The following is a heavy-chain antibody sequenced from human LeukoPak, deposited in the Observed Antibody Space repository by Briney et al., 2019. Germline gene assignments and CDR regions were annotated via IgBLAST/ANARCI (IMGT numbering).Heavy chain of an antibody. CDR2: ISGSGGGST. J-gene: IGHJ4*02. Sequence: PGGSLRLSCAASGFTFSSYAMGWVRQAPGKGLEWVSAISGSGGGSTYDADSVKGRFTISRDNSKNTLYLQMNSLRAEDTAVYYCAKSKTPYCSSTNCLMFDYWGQGALVTVSS. D-gene: IGHD2-2*01. CDR3: AKSKTPYCSSTNCLMFDY. V-gene: IGHV3-23*01. CDR1: GFTFSSYA.